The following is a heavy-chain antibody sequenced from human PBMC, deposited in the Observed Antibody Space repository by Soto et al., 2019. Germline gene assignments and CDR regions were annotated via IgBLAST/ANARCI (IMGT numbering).Heavy chain of an antibody. V-gene: IGHV3-33*01. CDR3: ARDFNWYFDL. CDR1: GFIFSSYG. CDR2: IWDDGSNK. J-gene: IGHJ2*01. Sequence: QVQLVESGGGVVQPERSLRLSCAASGFIFSSYGMHWVRQAPGKGLEWVAVIWDDGSNKYYADSVKGRFTISRDNSKNTLYLQMDSLRVADTAVYYCARDFNWYFDLWGRGTLVTVSS.